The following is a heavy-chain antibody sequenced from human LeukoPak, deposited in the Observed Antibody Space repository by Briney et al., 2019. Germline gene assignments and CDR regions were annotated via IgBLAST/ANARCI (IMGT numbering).Heavy chain of an antibody. D-gene: IGHD3-22*01. J-gene: IGHJ1*01. CDR2: ISAYNGNT. CDR3: ARAPPYDYDSSGYHGYFQH. CDR1: GYTFTSYG. Sequence: ASVKVSCKASGYTFTSYGISWVRQAPGQGLEWMGWISAYNGNTNYAQKLQGRVTMTTDTSTSTAYMELRSLRSDDTAVYYCARAPPYDYDSSGYHGYFQHWGQGTLVTVSS. V-gene: IGHV1-18*01.